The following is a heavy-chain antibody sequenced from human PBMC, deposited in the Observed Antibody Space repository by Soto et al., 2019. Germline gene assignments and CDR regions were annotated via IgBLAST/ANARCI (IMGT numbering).Heavy chain of an antibody. CDR2: IYYSGST. J-gene: IGHJ5*02. D-gene: IGHD3-3*01. V-gene: IGHV4-31*03. Sequence: QVHLQESGPGLVKASQTLSLTCTVSGGSIATNAYYWSGIRQHPGTGLEWIGNIYYSGSTYYNPSLKSRVTISIDTPKNQFSLKLSTVTGADTAVYYCATFDFERGTWFDDWGQGTLVNVSS. CDR3: ATFDFERGTWFDD. CDR1: GGSIATNAYY.